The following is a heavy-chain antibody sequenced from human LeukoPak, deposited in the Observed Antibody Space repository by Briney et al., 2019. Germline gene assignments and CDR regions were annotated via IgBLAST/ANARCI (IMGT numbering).Heavy chain of an antibody. CDR2: IYSGGST. CDR1: GFTVSSNY. Sequence: GGSLRLSCAASGFTVSSNYMSWVREAPGKGLEWVSVIYSGGSTYYADSVKGRFTISRDNSKNTLYLQMNSLRAEDTAVYYCARVAVAGTPSFDYWGQGTLVTVSS. J-gene: IGHJ4*02. V-gene: IGHV3-66*01. CDR3: ARVAVAGTPSFDY. D-gene: IGHD6-19*01.